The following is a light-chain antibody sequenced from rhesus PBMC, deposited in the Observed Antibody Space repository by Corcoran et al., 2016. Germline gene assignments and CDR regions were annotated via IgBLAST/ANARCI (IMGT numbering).Light chain of an antibody. CDR2: KAS. J-gene: IGKJ1*01. CDR3: QQNKRRWT. CDR1: QDISRW. V-gene: IGKV1-21*01. Sequence: DIQMTQSPSSLSASAGDTVTITCRASQDISRWIAWYQQKPGKAPKLLMYKASSLERGVPSRFSGSGSGTDFTLTISSLQSGDSASYCCQQNKRRWTFGQGTKVEIK.